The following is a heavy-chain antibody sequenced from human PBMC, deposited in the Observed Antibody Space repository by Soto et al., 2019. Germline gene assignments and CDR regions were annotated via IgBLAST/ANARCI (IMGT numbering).Heavy chain of an antibody. D-gene: IGHD4-17*01. V-gene: IGHV3-21*01. J-gene: IGHJ4*02. Sequence: EVQLVESGGGLVKPGGYLRLSCAASGFSFSSYTMNWVRQAPGKGLEWVSSISGSSDYIYYAGSVKGRFTISRDNAENSLYLQMNSLRAEDTAVYYCARNYGVDYWGQGTLGTVSS. CDR1: GFSFSSYT. CDR2: ISGSSDYI. CDR3: ARNYGVDY.